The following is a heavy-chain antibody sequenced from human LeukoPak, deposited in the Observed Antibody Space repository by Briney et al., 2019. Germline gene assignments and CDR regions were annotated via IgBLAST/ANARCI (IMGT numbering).Heavy chain of an antibody. D-gene: IGHD6-19*01. CDR2: INHSGST. J-gene: IGHJ3*02. CDR1: GGSFSGYY. CDR3: ASDSSGWSDAFDI. Sequence: SETLSLTCAVYGGSFSGYYWSWIRQPPGKGLEWIGEINHSGSTNYNPSLKSRVTISVDTSKNQFSLKPSSVTAADTAVYYCASDSSGWSDAFDIWGQGTMVTVSS. V-gene: IGHV4-34*01.